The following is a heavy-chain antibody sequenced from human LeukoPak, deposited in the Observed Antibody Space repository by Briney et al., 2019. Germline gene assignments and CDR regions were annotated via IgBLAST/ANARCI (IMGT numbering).Heavy chain of an antibody. Sequence: PGGSLRLSCAASGFTFSSYAMHWVRQAPGKGLEWVAVISYDGSNKYYADSVKGRFTISRDNSKNTLYLQMNNLRAEDTAVYYCAKDREYNILTGFYRRKGLDYWGQGTLVTVSS. CDR1: GFTFSSYA. CDR3: AKDREYNILTGFYRRKGLDY. D-gene: IGHD3-9*01. V-gene: IGHV3-30*04. J-gene: IGHJ4*02. CDR2: ISYDGSNK.